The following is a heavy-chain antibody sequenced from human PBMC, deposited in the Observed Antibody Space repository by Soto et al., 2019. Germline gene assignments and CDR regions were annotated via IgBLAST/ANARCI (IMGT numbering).Heavy chain of an antibody. V-gene: IGHV5-10-1*01. Sequence: GESLKISCKGSGYSFTSYWISWVRQMPGKGLEWMGRIDPSDSYTNYSPSFQGHVTISADKSISTAYLQWSSLKASDTAMYYCARSLWVAAAGTGSLEFDYWGQGTLVTVSS. CDR1: GYSFTSYW. CDR3: ARSLWVAAAGTGSLEFDY. CDR2: IDPSDSYT. D-gene: IGHD6-13*01. J-gene: IGHJ4*02.